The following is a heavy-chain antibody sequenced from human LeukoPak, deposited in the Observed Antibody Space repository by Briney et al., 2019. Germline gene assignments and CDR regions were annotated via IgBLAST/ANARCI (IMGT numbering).Heavy chain of an antibody. CDR2: ISAYNGNT. Sequence: ASVKVSCKASGYTFTSYGISWVRQAPGQGLEWMGWISAYNGNTNYAQKLQGRVTMTTDTSTSTAYMELRSLRSDDTAVYYCAKEDSALDIDIIAVAGTDAFDIWGQGTMVTVPS. J-gene: IGHJ3*02. D-gene: IGHD6-19*01. CDR3: AKEDSALDIDIIAVAGTDAFDI. V-gene: IGHV1-18*01. CDR1: GYTFTSYG.